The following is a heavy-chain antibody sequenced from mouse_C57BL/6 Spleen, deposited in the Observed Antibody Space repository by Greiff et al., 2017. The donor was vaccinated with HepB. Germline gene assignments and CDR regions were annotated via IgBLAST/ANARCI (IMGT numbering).Heavy chain of an antibody. CDR1: GFTFSDYY. V-gene: IGHV5-12*01. CDR2: ISNGGGST. Sequence: EVKVVESGGGLVQPGGSLKLSCAASGFTFSDYYMYWVRQTPEKRLEWVAYISNGGGSTYYPDTVKGRFTISRDNAKNTLYLQMSRLKSEDTAMYYCARHGDGSTHYYAMDYWGQGTSVTVSS. CDR3: ARHGDGSTHYYAMDY. D-gene: IGHD1-1*01. J-gene: IGHJ4*01.